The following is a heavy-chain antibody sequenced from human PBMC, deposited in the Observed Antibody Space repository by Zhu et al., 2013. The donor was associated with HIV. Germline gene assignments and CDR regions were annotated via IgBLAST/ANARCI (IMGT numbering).Heavy chain of an antibody. J-gene: IGHJ5*02. V-gene: IGHV1-2*02. CDR1: GYSFATYY. CDR2: INPNNGAA. CDR3: ARVPCYITGCSAINWFDP. Sequence: QVQLVQSGGEVKKPGASVKVSCKASGYSFATYYMHWLRQAPGQGPEWMGWINPNNGAANYAQKFQGRVTMSRDTSISTVYMDVNRLTSDDTAVYYCARVPCYITGCSAINWFDPWGQGTQVTVAS. D-gene: IGHD3-10*01.